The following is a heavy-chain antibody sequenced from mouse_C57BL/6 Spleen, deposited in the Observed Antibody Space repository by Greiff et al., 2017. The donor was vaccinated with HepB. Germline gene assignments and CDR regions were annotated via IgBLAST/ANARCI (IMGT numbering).Heavy chain of an antibody. V-gene: IGHV1-22*01. CDR3: ARLITTVVPFDY. CDR1: GYTFTDYN. CDR2: INPNNGGT. Sequence: VQLQQSGPELVKPGASVKMSCKASGYTFTDYNMHWVKQSHGKSLEWIGYINPNNGGTSYNQKFKGKATLTVNKSSSTAYMELRSLTSEDSAVYYCARLITTVVPFDYWGQGTTLTVSS. J-gene: IGHJ2*01. D-gene: IGHD1-1*01.